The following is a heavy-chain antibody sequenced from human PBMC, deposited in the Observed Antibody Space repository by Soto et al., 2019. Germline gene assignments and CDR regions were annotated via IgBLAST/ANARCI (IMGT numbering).Heavy chain of an antibody. D-gene: IGHD4-17*01. J-gene: IGHJ6*03. CDR1: GGSISSGDYY. CDR3: ARATVPTYYYYYMDV. V-gene: IGHV4-31*03. Sequence: PSETLSLTCTVSGGSISSGDYYWSWIRQHPGKGLEWIGYIYYSGSTYYNPSLKSRVTISVDTSKNQFSLKLSSVTAADTAVYYCARATVPTYYYYYMDVWGKGTTVTVSS. CDR2: IYYSGST.